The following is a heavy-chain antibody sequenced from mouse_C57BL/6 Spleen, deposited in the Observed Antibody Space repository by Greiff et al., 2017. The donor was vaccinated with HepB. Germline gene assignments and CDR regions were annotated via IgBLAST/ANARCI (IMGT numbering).Heavy chain of an antibody. Sequence: VQLQQSGPVLVKPGASVKMSCKASGYTFTDYYMNWVKQSHGKSLEWIGVINPYNGGTSYNQKFKGKAKLTVDKSSSTAYMELNSLTSEDSAVYYCARDYGSSYSFAYWGQGTLVTVSA. J-gene: IGHJ3*01. V-gene: IGHV1-19*01. D-gene: IGHD1-1*01. CDR1: GYTFTDYY. CDR2: INPYNGGT. CDR3: ARDYGSSYSFAY.